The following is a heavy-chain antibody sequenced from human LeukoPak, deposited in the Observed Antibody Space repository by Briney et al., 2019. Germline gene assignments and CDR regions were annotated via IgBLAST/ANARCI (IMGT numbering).Heavy chain of an antibody. CDR3: ARDNSVGDTAWWFDP. Sequence: ASVKVSCKASGYTFSGYYVHWVRQAPGQGLEWMGWINPNSGGTNYAQKFQGRVTMTRDTSISTAYMELRRLGSDDTAVYYCARDNSVGDTAWWFDPWGQGTLVTVSS. D-gene: IGHD1-26*01. J-gene: IGHJ5*02. CDR2: INPNSGGT. CDR1: GYTFSGYY. V-gene: IGHV1-2*02.